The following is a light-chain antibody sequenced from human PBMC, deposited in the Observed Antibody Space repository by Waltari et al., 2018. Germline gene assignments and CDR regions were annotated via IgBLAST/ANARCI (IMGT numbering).Light chain of an antibody. CDR1: QSVSSY. CDR3: HQRSNWPPLT. J-gene: IGKJ4*01. Sequence: EIVLTQSPATLSLSPGERATLSCRARQSVSSYLAWYQQKPGQAPRLLNYDASNRATGIPARFSGSGSETDFTLTISSLEPEDFAVYYCHQRSNWPPLTFGGGTKVEIK. CDR2: DAS. V-gene: IGKV3-11*01.